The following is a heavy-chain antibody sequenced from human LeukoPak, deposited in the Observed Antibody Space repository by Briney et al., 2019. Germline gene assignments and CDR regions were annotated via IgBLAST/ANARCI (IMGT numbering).Heavy chain of an antibody. Sequence: GGSLRLSCTASGFTFSSYAMCWVRQAPGKGLEWVSAISGSGGSTYYADSVKGRFTISRDNAKNSLYLHMNSLRAEDTAVYYCARGESAAGDASEFAYWGQGILVTVSS. J-gene: IGHJ4*02. V-gene: IGHV3-23*01. CDR3: ARGESAAGDASEFAY. D-gene: IGHD6-13*01. CDR1: GFTFSSYA. CDR2: ISGSGGST.